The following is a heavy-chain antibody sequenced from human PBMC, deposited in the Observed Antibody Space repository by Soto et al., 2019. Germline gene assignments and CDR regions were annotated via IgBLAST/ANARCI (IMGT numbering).Heavy chain of an antibody. CDR1: GFDFSSSW. CDR2: IKGDVSEK. CDR3: VKGGTNFAY. J-gene: IGHJ4*02. D-gene: IGHD1-7*01. Sequence: EVQLVESGGGLVQPGGSPRLSCAASGFDFSSSWMSWIRQAPGKGLEWVANIKGDVSEKYSVDSVKGRFTISRDNAENSLYLQMNSLRAEDTAVYYCVKGGTNFAYWGQGIMVTVSS. V-gene: IGHV3-7*05.